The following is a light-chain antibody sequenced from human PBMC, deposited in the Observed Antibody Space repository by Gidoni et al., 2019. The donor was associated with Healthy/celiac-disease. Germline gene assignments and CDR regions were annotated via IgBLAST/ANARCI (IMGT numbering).Light chain of an antibody. V-gene: IGKV3D-20*01. CDR3: QQYGSSPLLT. Sequence: EIVLTQSPATLSLSPGERATLSCGASQSVRSSYLAWYQQKPGLAPRLLIYDASSRATGIPDRFSGSGSGTDFTLTISRLEPEDFAVYYCQQYGSSPLLTFGGGTKVEIK. CDR2: DAS. J-gene: IGKJ4*01. CDR1: QSVRSSY.